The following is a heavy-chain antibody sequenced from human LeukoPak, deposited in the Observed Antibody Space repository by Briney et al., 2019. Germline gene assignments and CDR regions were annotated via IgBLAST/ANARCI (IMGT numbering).Heavy chain of an antibody. V-gene: IGHV4-34*01. CDR2: ISHSGST. CDR1: GGSFSGYY. J-gene: IGHJ4*02. CDR3: ARGVSDQN. Sequence: SETLSLTCTVYGGSFSGYYWSWIRQSPGKGLEWIGEISHSGSTYYNPSLKSRVTISLDTSKNQFSLKLTSVTAADTAVYYCARGVSDQNWGQGTLVTVSS.